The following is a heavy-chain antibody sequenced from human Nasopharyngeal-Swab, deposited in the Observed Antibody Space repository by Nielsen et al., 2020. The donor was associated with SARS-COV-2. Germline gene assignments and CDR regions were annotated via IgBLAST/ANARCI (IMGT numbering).Heavy chain of an antibody. CDR3: AGGMRESSSSPYYYYGMDV. CDR1: GFTFSSYG. V-gene: IGHV3-33*01. J-gene: IGHJ6*02. CDR2: IWYDGSNK. D-gene: IGHD6-6*01. Sequence: GESLQISCAASGFTFSSYGMHWVRQAPGKGLEWVAVIWYDGSNKYYADSVKGRFTISRDNSKNTLYLQMNSLRAEDTAVYYCAGGMRESSSSPYYYYGMDVWGQGTTVTVSS.